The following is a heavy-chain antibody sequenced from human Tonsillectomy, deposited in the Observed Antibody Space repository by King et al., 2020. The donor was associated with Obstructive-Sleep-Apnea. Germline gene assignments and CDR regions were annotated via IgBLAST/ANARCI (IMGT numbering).Heavy chain of an antibody. CDR2: ISSSSSTI. CDR3: ARERWGGGVKLRDPYYFDY. CDR1: GFTFSSYS. Sequence: VQLVESGGGLVQPGGSLRLSCAASGFTFSSYSMNWVRQAPGKGLEWVSYISSSSSTIYYADSVKGRFTISRDNAKNSLYLQMNSLRAEDTAVYYCARERWGGGVKLRDPYYFDYWGQGTLVTVSS. J-gene: IGHJ4*02. D-gene: IGHD3-10*01. V-gene: IGHV3-48*04.